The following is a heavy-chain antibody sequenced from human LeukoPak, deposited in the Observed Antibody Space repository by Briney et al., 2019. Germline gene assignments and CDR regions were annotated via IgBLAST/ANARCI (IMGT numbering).Heavy chain of an antibody. CDR3: ADNLSR. J-gene: IGHJ4*02. Sequence: GSLRLSCAASGFTLSTASMNWVRQAPGKGLEWISYIDRSSNTIYYAVSVKGRFTISRDSAKNSLYLQMNGLRAEDTAVYFCADNLSRWGQGTLVTVSS. D-gene: IGHD1-1*01. CDR2: IDRSSNTI. CDR1: GFTLSTAS. V-gene: IGHV3-48*04.